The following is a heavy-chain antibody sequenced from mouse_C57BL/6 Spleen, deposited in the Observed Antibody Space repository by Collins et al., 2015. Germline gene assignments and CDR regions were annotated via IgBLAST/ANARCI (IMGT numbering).Heavy chain of an antibody. J-gene: IGHJ4*01. CDR2: INTNTGEP. Sequence: QIQLVQSGPELKKPGETVKISCKASGYTFTNYGMNWVKQAPGKGLKWMGWINTNTGEPTYAEEFKGRFAFSLETSASTAYLQINNLKNEDTATYFCAKGRRDAMDYWGQGTSVTVSS. V-gene: IGHV9-3*02. CDR3: AKGRRDAMDY. CDR1: GYTFTNYG.